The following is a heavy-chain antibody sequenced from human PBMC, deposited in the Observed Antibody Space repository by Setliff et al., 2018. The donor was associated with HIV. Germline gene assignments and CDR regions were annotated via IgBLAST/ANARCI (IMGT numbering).Heavy chain of an antibody. J-gene: IGHJ5*02. Sequence: ETLSLTCTVSGDSFTSSYWSWIRQPPGKGLEWIGYIYYSGSTNYNPSLKSRVTMSVDTSKTQFSLQLSSVTAADTALYYCARGWSSGWYNWFDPWGQGTLVTVSS. V-gene: IGHV4-59*01. CDR2: IYYSGST. D-gene: IGHD6-19*01. CDR3: ARGWSSGWYNWFDP. CDR1: GDSFTSSY.